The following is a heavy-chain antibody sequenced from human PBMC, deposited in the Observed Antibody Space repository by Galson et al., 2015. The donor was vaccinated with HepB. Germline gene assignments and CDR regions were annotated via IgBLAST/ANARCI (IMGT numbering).Heavy chain of an antibody. J-gene: IGHJ4*02. CDR2: ISSSSSTI. D-gene: IGHD3-3*01. CDR3: ARATHGLRFSFDY. CDR1: GFTFSSYS. V-gene: IGHV3-48*02. Sequence: SLRLSCAASGFTFSSYSMNWVRQAPGKGLEWVSYISSSSSTIYYADSVKGRFTISRDNAKNSLYLQMNSLRDEDTAVYYCARATHGLRFSFDYWGQGTLVTVSS.